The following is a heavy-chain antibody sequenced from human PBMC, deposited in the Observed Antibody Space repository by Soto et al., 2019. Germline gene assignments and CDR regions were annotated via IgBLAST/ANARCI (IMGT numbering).Heavy chain of an antibody. Sequence: GESLKISCKGSGFSFTNYWIGWVRQMPGKGLEWMGIIYPGDSDIRYSPSFQGQVTISADKSISTAYLRWSSLKASDTAMYYCASPRLNYPLAVPAQGTTVPVSS. J-gene: IGHJ6*02. CDR2: IYPGDSDI. CDR1: GFSFTNYW. D-gene: IGHD3-10*01. CDR3: ASPRLNYPLAV. V-gene: IGHV5-51*01.